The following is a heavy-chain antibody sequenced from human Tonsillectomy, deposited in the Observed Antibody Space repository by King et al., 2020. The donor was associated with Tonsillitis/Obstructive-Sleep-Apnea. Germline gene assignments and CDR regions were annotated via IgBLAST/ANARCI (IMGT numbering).Heavy chain of an antibody. Sequence: QLQESGPGLVKPSETLSLTCTVSGGSISRYYWSWIRQPPGKGLEWIGYIYYSGGTNYNPSLKCRVTISVDTSQNQFSLKLSSVTAADTAVYYCARVGGPWYDILTGSHRAFDIWGQGTMVTVSS. V-gene: IGHV4-59*01. CDR3: ARVGGPWYDILTGSHRAFDI. CDR1: GGSISRYY. D-gene: IGHD3-9*01. CDR2: IYYSGGT. J-gene: IGHJ3*02.